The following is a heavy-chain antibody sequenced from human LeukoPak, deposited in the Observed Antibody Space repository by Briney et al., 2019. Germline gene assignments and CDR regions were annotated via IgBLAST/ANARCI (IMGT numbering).Heavy chain of an antibody. CDR2: IIPIFGTA. J-gene: IGHJ4*02. V-gene: IGHV1-69*13. D-gene: IGHD3-22*01. CDR3: ARVDSSGYYSGP. Sequence: GASVKVSCKASGGTFSSYAISWVRQAPGQGLEWMGGIIPIFGTANYAQKFQGRVTITADESTSTAYMELSSLRSEDTAVYYCARVDSSGYYSGPWGQGTLVTVSS. CDR1: GGTFSSYA.